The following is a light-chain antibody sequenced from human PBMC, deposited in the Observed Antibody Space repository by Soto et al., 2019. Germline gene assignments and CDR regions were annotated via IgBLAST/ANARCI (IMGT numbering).Light chain of an antibody. CDR2: DAS. CDR3: QQYNGFSNT. J-gene: IGKJ2*01. V-gene: IGKV1-5*01. Sequence: DIQMTQSPSTLSASVGDRVTITCRASQNINFYLAWYQQIPGKAPKLLIYDASKLESGVPSRFSGSGYGTEFTLTISSLLPDDFATYYCQQYNGFSNTFGQGTKLEIK. CDR1: QNINFY.